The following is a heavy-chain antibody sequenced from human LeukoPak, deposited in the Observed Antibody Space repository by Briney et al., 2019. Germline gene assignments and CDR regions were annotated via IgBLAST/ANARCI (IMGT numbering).Heavy chain of an antibody. D-gene: IGHD3-16*02. CDR3: ARGPLVRLPSSFDP. J-gene: IGHJ5*02. CDR1: GYTFTSYD. Sequence: ASVKVSCKASGYTFTSYDINWVRQATGQGLEWRGWMNPNSGNTGSAQRFQGRITMTRDTSISTAYMALSSLRSEDTAVYYCARGPLVRLPSSFDPWGQGTLVTVSS. V-gene: IGHV1-8*01. CDR2: MNPNSGNT.